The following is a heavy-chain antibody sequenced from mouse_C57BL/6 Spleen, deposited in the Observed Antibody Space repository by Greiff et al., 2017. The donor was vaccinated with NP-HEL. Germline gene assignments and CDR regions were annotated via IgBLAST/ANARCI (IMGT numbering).Heavy chain of an antibody. CDR2: IYWDDDK. CDR3: ARHDGYYVGFDY. V-gene: IGHV8-12*01. CDR1: GFSLSTSGMG. J-gene: IGHJ2*01. D-gene: IGHD2-3*01. Sequence: QVTLKVSGPGILQSSQTLSLPCSFSGFSLSTSGMGVSWIRQPSGKGLEWLAHIYWDDDKRYNPSLKSRLTISKDTSRNQVFLKITSVDTADTATYYCARHDGYYVGFDYWGQGTTLTVSS.